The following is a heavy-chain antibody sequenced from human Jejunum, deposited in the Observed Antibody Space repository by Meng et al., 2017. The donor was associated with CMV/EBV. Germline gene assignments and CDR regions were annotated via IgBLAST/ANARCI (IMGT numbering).Heavy chain of an antibody. D-gene: IGHD2-2*01. V-gene: IGHV3-48*03. J-gene: IGHJ4*02. CDR3: ARAGWAAIGY. CDR2: ISFGTTI. Sequence: SCVASGVSFSNYEMNWVRQAPGKGLEWVSYISFGTTIFYADSVKGRFTISRDNAKNSLYLQMHSLRAEDTAVYYCARAGWAAIGYWGQGTVVTVSS. CDR1: GVSFSNYE.